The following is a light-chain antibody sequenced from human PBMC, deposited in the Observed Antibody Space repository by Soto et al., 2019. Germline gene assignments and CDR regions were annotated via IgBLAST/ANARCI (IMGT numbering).Light chain of an antibody. CDR3: QQSYSTPIT. V-gene: IGKV1-39*01. Sequence: DIQMTQSPSSLSASVGDRFTMACRVSQSISFYLNWYQQKPGNAPKVLIYAASNLQTGVPSRFSGSGSGTDFTLTINSLQPEDFATYSCQQSYSTPITFGQGTRLEI. J-gene: IGKJ5*01. CDR1: QSISFY. CDR2: AAS.